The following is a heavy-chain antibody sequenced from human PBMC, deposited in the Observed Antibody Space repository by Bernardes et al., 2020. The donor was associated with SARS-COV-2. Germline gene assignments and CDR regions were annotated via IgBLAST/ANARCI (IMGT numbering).Heavy chain of an antibody. CDR3: ARDVTGRAAAGIFLGDV. CDR2: LSPSSLYI. V-gene: IGHV3-21*01. CDR1: GFTFSNYG. J-gene: IGHJ6*02. Sequence: GGSLRLSCAASGFTFSNYGINWVRQAPGKGLEWVSSLSPSSLYIYYADSVKGRFTISRDNAKNSLFLQMNNLRAEDTAVYFCARDVTGRAAAGIFLGDVWGQGTTVPVS. D-gene: IGHD6-13*01.